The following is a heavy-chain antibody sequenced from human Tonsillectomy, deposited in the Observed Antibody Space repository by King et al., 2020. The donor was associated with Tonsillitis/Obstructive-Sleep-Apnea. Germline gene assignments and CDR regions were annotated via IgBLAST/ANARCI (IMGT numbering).Heavy chain of an antibody. V-gene: IGHV3-7*04. CDR1: VFTFSRVW. CDR2: IQQDGSET. Sequence: VQLVESGGGLVQPGGSLRLSCAASVFTFSRVWMEWVRQAPGTGRACAANIQQDGSETHFVDSVKGRFTISRDNAKNSLYLQMDSLRVEDTAVYYCARDALGASGYWGQGTLVTVSS. D-gene: IGHD1-26*01. CDR3: ARDALGASGY. J-gene: IGHJ4*02.